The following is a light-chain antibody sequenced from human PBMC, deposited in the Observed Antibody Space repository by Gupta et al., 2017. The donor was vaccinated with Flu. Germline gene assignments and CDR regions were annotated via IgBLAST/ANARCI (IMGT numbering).Light chain of an antibody. J-gene: IGKJ4*01. CDR3: LQHNSYSRT. CDR1: QGIRND. CDR2: AAS. V-gene: IGKV1-17*01. Sequence: DIQMTQSPSSLSASVGDRVTITCRASQGIRNDLGWYQQKPGKAPKRLIYAASSLQSGVPSRCSGSASGTVFSRTNRSLKTEDFATYYCLQHNSYSRTFGGGTKVEIK.